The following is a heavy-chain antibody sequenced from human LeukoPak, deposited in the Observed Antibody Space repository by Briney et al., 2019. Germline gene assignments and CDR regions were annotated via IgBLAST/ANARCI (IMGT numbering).Heavy chain of an antibody. CDR2: MNPNSGNT. D-gene: IGHD5-12*01. Sequence: GASVKVSCKASVYTFTSYDINWVRQATGQGLEWMGWMNPNSGNTGYAQKFQGRVTMTRNTSISTAYMELSSLRSEDTAVYYCARAVATTTDYYGMDVWGQGTTVTVSS. J-gene: IGHJ6*02. CDR3: ARAVATTTDYYGMDV. V-gene: IGHV1-8*01. CDR1: VYTFTSYD.